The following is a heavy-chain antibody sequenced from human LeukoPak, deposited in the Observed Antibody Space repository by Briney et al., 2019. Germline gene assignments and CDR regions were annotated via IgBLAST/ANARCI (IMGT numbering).Heavy chain of an antibody. V-gene: IGHV3-9*01. CDR1: GFTFDDYA. CDR2: ISWNSDNI. CDR3: AKDSSVYHYDSRNLDY. D-gene: IGHD3-22*01. J-gene: IGHJ4*02. Sequence: PGRSLRLSCAVSGFTFDDYAMHWVRHVPGKGLEWVSCISWNSDNIRYADSVKGRFTISRDNAKNSLYLQMNSLRAEDTALYYCAKDSSVYHYDSRNLDYGGQGTLVTVSS.